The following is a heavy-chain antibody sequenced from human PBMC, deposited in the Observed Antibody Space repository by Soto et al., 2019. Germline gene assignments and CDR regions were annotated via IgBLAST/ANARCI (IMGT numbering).Heavy chain of an antibody. Sequence: QLQLQESGPGLVKPSETLSLTCTVAGGSLSSSSYYWGWIRQPPGKGLEWIGTIFYSGTTYYSPSLESRVTISVDTSKNQFALTLSSVTAADTCVYCCARRPLYPPLVDSWGQGTLVTVSS. V-gene: IGHV4-39*01. CDR2: IFYSGTT. J-gene: IGHJ4*02. CDR1: GGSLSSSSYY. CDR3: ARRPLYPPLVDS.